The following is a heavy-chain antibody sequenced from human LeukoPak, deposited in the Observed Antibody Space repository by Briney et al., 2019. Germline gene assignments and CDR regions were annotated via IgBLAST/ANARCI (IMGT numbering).Heavy chain of an antibody. Sequence: GESLKISCKSSGYSFTTYWIGWVRQMPGKGLEWMGIIYPGDSDTRYSPSFQGQVTISADKSISTAYLQWSSLEASDTVIYYCAKGGLRSNFDYWGQGTLVTVSS. J-gene: IGHJ4*02. D-gene: IGHD4-17*01. CDR2: IYPGDSDT. CDR3: AKGGLRSNFDY. V-gene: IGHV5-51*01. CDR1: GYSFTTYW.